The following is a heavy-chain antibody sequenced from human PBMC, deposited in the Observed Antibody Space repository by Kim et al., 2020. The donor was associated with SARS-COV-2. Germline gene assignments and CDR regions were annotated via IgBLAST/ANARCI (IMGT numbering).Heavy chain of an antibody. J-gene: IGHJ4*02. V-gene: IGHV4-59*01. Sequence: NPSLKSRVTISVDKSKNQFSLKMRSVTAADTAVYYGARASPEGSGSYYLVDWGQGTLVTVSS. D-gene: IGHD3-10*01. CDR3: ARASPEGSGSYYLVD.